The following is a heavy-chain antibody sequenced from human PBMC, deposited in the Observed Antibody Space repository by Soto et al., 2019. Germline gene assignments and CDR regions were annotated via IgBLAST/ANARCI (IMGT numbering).Heavy chain of an antibody. V-gene: IGHV3-23*01. CDR2: ISGSGGST. D-gene: IGHD3-22*01. Sequence: VGSLRLSCAASGFTFSSYAMSWVRKAPGKGLEWVSAISGSGGSTYYADTVKGRFTISRDNSKNTLYLQMNSLRAEDSAVYYCAKGEDSSGYYLPDYWGQGTLVTVS. J-gene: IGHJ4*02. CDR1: GFTFSSYA. CDR3: AKGEDSSGYYLPDY.